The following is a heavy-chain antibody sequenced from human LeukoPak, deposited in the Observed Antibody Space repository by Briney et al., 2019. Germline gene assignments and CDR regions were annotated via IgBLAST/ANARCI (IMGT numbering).Heavy chain of an antibody. CDR2: INTNTGNP. V-gene: IGHV7-4-1*02. CDR1: GYTFTSYA. Sequence: VASVKVSCKASGYTFTSYAMNWVRQAPGQGLEWMGWINTNTGNPTYAQGFTGRFVFSLDTSVSTAYLQISSLKAEDTAVCYCARGGVIVGGTADLDYWGQGTLVTVSS. D-gene: IGHD1-26*01. J-gene: IGHJ4*02. CDR3: ARGGVIVGGTADLDY.